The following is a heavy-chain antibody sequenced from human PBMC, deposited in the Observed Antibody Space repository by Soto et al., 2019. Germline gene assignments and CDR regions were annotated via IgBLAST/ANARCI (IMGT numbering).Heavy chain of an antibody. CDR2: VYYSGTT. Sequence: QVQLHESGPGLVKPSETLSLTCSVSGGSVSNKTFYWSWIRQPPGKRLEWIGYVYYSGTTNYNPSLKSRGTISVDLSKNQFSLSLTSVTTADTAMYYCARTTAVPNSLRSRYFFDYWGQGTLVTVSS. CDR1: GGSVSNKTFY. J-gene: IGHJ4*02. V-gene: IGHV4-61*01. D-gene: IGHD4-17*01. CDR3: ARTTAVPNSLRSRYFFDY.